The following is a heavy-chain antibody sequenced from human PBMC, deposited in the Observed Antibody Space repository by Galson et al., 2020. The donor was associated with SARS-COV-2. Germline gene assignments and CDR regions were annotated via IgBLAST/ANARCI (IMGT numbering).Heavy chain of an antibody. V-gene: IGHV3-7*01. Sequence: GGSMRLSCAASGFTISNYWMNWDRQAPGRGLEWVATIQGDGREKYHVDSVKGRFTTSRDKAENSLFLQMNSLRAEDTAVYYCASGRTGAYWGQGTLVTVSS. CDR3: ASGRTGAY. J-gene: IGHJ4*02. CDR2: IQGDGREK. CDR1: GFTISNYW. D-gene: IGHD2-8*02.